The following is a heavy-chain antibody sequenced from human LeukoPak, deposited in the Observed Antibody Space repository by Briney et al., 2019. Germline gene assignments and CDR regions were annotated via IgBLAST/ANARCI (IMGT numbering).Heavy chain of an antibody. CDR3: ARAREGYSGSWYTWFDP. D-gene: IGHD6-13*01. CDR1: GYTFTSYG. CDR2: ISAYNGNT. V-gene: IGHV1-18*04. Sequence: ASVKVSCKASGYTFTSYGISRVRQAPGQGLEWMGWISAYNGNTNYAQKLQGRVTMTTDTSTSTAYMELRSLRSDDTAVYYCARAREGYSGSWYTWFDPWGQGTLVTVSS. J-gene: IGHJ5*02.